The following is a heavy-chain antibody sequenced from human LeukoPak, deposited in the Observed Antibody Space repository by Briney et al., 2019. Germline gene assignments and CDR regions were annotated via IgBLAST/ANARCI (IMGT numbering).Heavy chain of an antibody. V-gene: IGHV3-30*18. CDR1: GFTFSSYG. CDR3: AKENDSSEIRRDFCGFDI. Sequence: GGSLSLSCAASGFTFSSYGMHWVRQAPGKGLEWEAVISYDGSNKYYADSVKGRFTISRDNSKNMLYLQMHSLRAEDTAVYYCAKENDSSEIRRDFCGFDIWGQGTMVTVSS. J-gene: IGHJ3*02. CDR2: ISYDGSNK. D-gene: IGHD3-22*01.